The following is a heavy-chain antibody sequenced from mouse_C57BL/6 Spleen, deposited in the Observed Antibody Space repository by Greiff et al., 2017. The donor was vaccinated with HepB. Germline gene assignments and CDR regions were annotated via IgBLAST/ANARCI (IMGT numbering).Heavy chain of an antibody. CDR1: GFTFSDYG. CDR2: ISSGSSTI. CDR3: ARPLGLRREYFDV. J-gene: IGHJ1*03. Sequence: EVHLVESGGGLVKPGGSLKLSCAASGFTFSDYGMHWVRQAPEKGLEWVAYISSGSSTIYYADTVKGRFTISRDNAKNTLFLQMTSLRSEDTAMYYCARPLGLRREYFDVWGTGTTVTVSS. D-gene: IGHD2-4*01. V-gene: IGHV5-17*01.